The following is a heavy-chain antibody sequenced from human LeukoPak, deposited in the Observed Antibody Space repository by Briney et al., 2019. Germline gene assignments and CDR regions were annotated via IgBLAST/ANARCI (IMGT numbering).Heavy chain of an antibody. Sequence: ASVKVSCKVSEYTLTELSMHWVRQAPGKGLEWMGGFDPEDGETIYAQKFQGRVTMTEDTSTDTAYMELSSLRSEDTAVYYCATGAIAAAGTGLAPDYWGQGTLVTVSS. CDR2: FDPEDGET. D-gene: IGHD6-13*01. CDR3: ATGAIAAAGTGLAPDY. V-gene: IGHV1-24*01. J-gene: IGHJ4*02. CDR1: EYTLTELS.